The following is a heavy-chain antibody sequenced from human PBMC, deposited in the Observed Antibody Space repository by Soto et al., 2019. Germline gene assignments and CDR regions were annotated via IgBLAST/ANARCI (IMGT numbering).Heavy chain of an antibody. CDR1: GGTFSSYA. CDR3: ARDRSGSYPVFDY. J-gene: IGHJ4*02. V-gene: IGHV1-69*01. D-gene: IGHD1-26*01. CDR2: IIPIFGTA. Sequence: QVQLVQSGAEVKKPGSSVKVSCKASGGTFSSYAISWVRQAPGQGLEWMGGIIPIFGTANYAQKFQGRVTIPADESTSTAYMKLSSLRSEDTAVYYCARDRSGSYPVFDYWGQGTLVTVSS.